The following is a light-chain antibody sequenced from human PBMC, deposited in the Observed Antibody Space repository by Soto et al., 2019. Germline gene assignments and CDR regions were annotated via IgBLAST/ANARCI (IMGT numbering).Light chain of an antibody. CDR1: QSVSSN. CDR2: GAS. CDR3: QQRRNWPPT. Sequence: EIVLTQSPATLSFSPGERATLSCRASQSVSSNLAWYQQKPGQAPRLLIYGASNRATGIPARFSGSGSGTDFTLTISSLEPEDFAVYYWQQRRNWPPTFGGGTKVEIK. V-gene: IGKV3-11*01. J-gene: IGKJ4*01.